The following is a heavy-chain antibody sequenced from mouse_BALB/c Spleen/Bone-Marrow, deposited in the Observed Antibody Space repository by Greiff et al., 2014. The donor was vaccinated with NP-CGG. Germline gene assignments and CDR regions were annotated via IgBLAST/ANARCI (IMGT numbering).Heavy chain of an antibody. V-gene: IGHV1-62-2*01. CDR2: FYPGSDSI. Sequence: LQESGAGLVKPGASVKLSCKASGYTFAEFIIHWVKQRSGQGLEWIGWFYPGSDSIKYNEKFKDKATLTADISSSTVYMELSRLTSEDSAVYFCARHLYYFDYWGQGTTLTVSS. J-gene: IGHJ2*01. CDR1: GYTFAEFI. CDR3: ARHLYYFDY.